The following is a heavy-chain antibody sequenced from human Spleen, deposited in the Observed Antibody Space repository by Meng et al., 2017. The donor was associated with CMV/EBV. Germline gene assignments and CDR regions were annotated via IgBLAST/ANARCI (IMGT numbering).Heavy chain of an antibody. CDR1: GFAFSSFA. Sequence: GESLKISCAASGFAFSSFAMNWVRQAPGKGLEWVATVSGSGGSTYHAESIKGRFTISRDNSKNTLFLQMNSLRAEDTAVYYCARSPAGASNFDYWGQGTLVTVSS. D-gene: IGHD1-26*01. CDR3: ARSPAGASNFDY. J-gene: IGHJ4*02. CDR2: VSGSGGST. V-gene: IGHV3-23*01.